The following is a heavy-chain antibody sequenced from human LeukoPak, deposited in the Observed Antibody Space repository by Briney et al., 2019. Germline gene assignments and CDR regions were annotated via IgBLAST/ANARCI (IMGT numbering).Heavy chain of an antibody. CDR2: IYYNGRT. J-gene: IGHJ6*02. V-gene: IGHV4-59*01. D-gene: IGHD5-18*01. Sequence: PSETLSLTCAVSGGSISGYYWSWIRQSPGRGLEYIGHIYYNGRTDYNPSLKSRVTISVATSNNQFSLNLLFVTAADSAVYYCARGWDTGYGYYGMDVWGQGTTVTVSS. CDR1: GGSISGYY. CDR3: ARGWDTGYGYYGMDV.